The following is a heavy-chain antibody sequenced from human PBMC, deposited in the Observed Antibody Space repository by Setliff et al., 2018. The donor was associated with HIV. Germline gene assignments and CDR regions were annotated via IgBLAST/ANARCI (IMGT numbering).Heavy chain of an antibody. CDR2: IWYDGNKK. D-gene: IGHD1-7*01. Sequence: PGGSLRLSCAASGFTFSSYGMHWVRQAPGKGLEWVAVIWYDGNKKDYADSVKGRFTISRDNSKSTLYLQMNSLRDGDTALYYCAKNTPSIINYPHYYYMDVWGKGTTVTVSS. V-gene: IGHV3-33*06. CDR3: AKNTPSIINYPHYYYMDV. CDR1: GFTFSSYG. J-gene: IGHJ6*03.